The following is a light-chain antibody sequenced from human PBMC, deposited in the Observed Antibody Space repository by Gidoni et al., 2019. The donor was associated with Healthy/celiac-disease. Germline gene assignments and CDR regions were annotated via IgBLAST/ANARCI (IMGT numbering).Light chain of an antibody. CDR3: QQRSNWPPPVT. CDR2: DAS. J-gene: IGKJ5*01. V-gene: IGKV3-11*01. Sequence: EIVLTQSPATLSLSPGERATLSCRASQSVSSYLAWYQQKPGQAPRLLIYDASNRATGIPARFSGSGSGTDFTLTISSLEPEDFAVYYCQQRSNWPPPVTFXQXTRLEIK. CDR1: QSVSSY.